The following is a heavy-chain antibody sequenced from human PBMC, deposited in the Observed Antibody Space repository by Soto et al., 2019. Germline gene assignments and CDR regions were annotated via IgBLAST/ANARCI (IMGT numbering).Heavy chain of an antibody. CDR2: INPNSGGT. Sequence: ASVKVSCKASGGTFSSYAISWVRQAPGQGLEWMGWINPNSGGTNYAQKFQGWVTMTRDTSISTAYMELSRLRSDDTAVYYCARESKSSSFDYWGQGTLVTVSS. CDR3: ARESKSSSFDY. D-gene: IGHD2-2*01. CDR1: GGTFSSYA. V-gene: IGHV1-2*04. J-gene: IGHJ4*02.